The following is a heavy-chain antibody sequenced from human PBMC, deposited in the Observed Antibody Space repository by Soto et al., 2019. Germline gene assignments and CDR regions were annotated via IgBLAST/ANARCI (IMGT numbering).Heavy chain of an antibody. V-gene: IGHV4-34*01. J-gene: IGHJ6*02. CDR2: INHSGST. D-gene: IGHD3-10*01. Sequence: QVQLQQWGAGLLKPSETLSLTCAVYGGSFSGYYWSWIRQPPGKGLEWIGEINHSGSTNYNPSLNSRHTIPVDASKLQFSVKRGRATAAGTALYCSATGPGYYLGSGGYYRDGRYYYYGMAVWGQGGTVTVCS. CDR3: ATGPGYYLGSGGYYRDGRYYYYGMAV. CDR1: GGSFSGYY.